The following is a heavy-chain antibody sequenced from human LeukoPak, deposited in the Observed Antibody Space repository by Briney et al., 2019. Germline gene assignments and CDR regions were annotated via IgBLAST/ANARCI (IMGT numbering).Heavy chain of an antibody. CDR1: GFTFRSYV. Sequence: GGSLRLSCAVSGFTFRSYVMSWVRQAPGKGLEWVSAISGSGGSTYYADSVKGRFTISRDNSKNTLYLQMNSLRAEDTAVYYCAKMVKQWLVLIAFDIWGQGTMVTVSS. J-gene: IGHJ3*02. CDR3: AKMVKQWLVLIAFDI. V-gene: IGHV3-23*01. D-gene: IGHD6-19*01. CDR2: ISGSGGST.